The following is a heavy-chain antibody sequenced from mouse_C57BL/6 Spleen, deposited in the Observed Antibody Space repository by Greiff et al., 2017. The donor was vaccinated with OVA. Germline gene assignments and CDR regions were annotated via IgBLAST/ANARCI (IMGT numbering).Heavy chain of an antibody. CDR3: ARAWLLLYFDY. V-gene: IGHV3-6*01. Sequence: EVQVVESGPGLVKPSQSLSLTCSVTGYSITSGYYWNWIRQFPGNKLEWMGYISYDGSNNSNPSLKNRISITRDTSKNQFFLKLNSVTTEDTATYYCARAWLLLYFDYWGQGTTLTVSS. J-gene: IGHJ2*01. D-gene: IGHD2-3*01. CDR2: ISYDGSN. CDR1: GYSITSGYY.